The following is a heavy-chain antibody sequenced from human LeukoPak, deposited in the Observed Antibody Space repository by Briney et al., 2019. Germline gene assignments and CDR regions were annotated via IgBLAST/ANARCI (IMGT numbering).Heavy chain of an antibody. D-gene: IGHD3-16*01. CDR2: IKPDGSGK. Sequence: GGSLRLSCEASGFTLSTYWMNWVRQVPGKGLDWVANIKPDGSGKRYVDSVKGRFTIARDNADNSLSLQMNSLRAEDTAVYYCASWGAGGNSWGQGTLVTVSS. V-gene: IGHV3-7*01. CDR1: GFTLSTYW. CDR3: ASWGAGGNS. J-gene: IGHJ4*02.